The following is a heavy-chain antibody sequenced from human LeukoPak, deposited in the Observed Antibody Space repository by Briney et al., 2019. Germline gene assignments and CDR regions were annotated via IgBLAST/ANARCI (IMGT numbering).Heavy chain of an antibody. D-gene: IGHD6-19*01. Sequence: GGSLRLSCTVSGFTFSNSGMQWGRQAPGKGVEWVAFIRYDGSNEFYVDSVKGRFTISRDNSMNTLTLQMSSLRPEDTAVYYCARSVGGITWFDPWGQGTLVTVSP. CDR1: GFTFSNSG. V-gene: IGHV3-30*02. CDR3: ARSVGGITWFDP. J-gene: IGHJ5*02. CDR2: IRYDGSNE.